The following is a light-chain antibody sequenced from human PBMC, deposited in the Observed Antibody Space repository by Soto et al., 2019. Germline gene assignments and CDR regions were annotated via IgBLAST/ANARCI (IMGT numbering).Light chain of an antibody. V-gene: IGKV3-15*01. CDR3: QQYNKWPLFT. Sequence: EIVMTQSPDILSVSPGERATLSCRASQSISSNLAWYQQRPGQSPRLLIYGGSTRATGIPARFSGSGSGTDFTLTISSLQSEDFAIYYCQQYNKWPLFTFGPGTRVDSK. CDR1: QSISSN. J-gene: IGKJ3*01. CDR2: GGS.